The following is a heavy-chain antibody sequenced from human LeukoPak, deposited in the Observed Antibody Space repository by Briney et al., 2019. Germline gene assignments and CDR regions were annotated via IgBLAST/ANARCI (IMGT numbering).Heavy chain of an antibody. Sequence: PGGSLRLSCAASGFTFSSYWMSWVRQAPGKGLEWVANIKQDGSEKYYVDSVKGRFTISRDNAKNSLYLQMNSLRAEDTAVYYCACTALQGETDYWGQGTLVTVSS. D-gene: IGHD3-10*01. CDR3: ACTALQGETDY. J-gene: IGHJ4*02. CDR1: GFTFSSYW. CDR2: IKQDGSEK. V-gene: IGHV3-7*01.